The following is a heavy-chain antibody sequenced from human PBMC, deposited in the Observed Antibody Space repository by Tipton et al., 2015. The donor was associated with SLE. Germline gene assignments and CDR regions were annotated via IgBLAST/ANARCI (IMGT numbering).Heavy chain of an antibody. CDR1: GASISSRAYY. CDR3: ARRPDDDYRTLDGAFDI. CDR2: VYDSGIT. V-gene: IGHV4-39*07. Sequence: TLSLTCIVPGASISSRAYYWGCIRQSPGKGLEWIGSVYDSGITYYSPSLKSRVTISVDTSNNQFSLELSSVTAADTAVYYCARRPDDDYRTLDGAFDIWGQGTMVTVSS. J-gene: IGHJ3*02. D-gene: IGHD4-11*01.